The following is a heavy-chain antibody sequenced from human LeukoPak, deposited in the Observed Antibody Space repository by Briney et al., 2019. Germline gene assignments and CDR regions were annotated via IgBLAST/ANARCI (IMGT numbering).Heavy chain of an antibody. Sequence: GGSLRLSCAASGFTFSSYSMNWVRQAPGKGLGWVSSISSSNSYIYNADSVKGRFTISRDNAKNSLYLQMNSLRAEDTAVYYCARDQGLLVVAGRFGYWGQGTLVTVSS. CDR3: ARDQGLLVVAGRFGY. V-gene: IGHV3-21*01. CDR1: GFTFSSYS. CDR2: ISSSNSYI. D-gene: IGHD6-19*01. J-gene: IGHJ4*02.